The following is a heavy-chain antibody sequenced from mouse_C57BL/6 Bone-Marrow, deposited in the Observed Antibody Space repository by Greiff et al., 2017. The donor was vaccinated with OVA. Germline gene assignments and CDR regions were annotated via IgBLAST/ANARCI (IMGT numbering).Heavy chain of an antibody. Sequence: QVQLQQSGAELVRPGTSVKVSCKASGYAFTNYLIEWVKQRPGQGLEWIGVINPGSGGTNYNEKFKGKATLTADKSSSTAYMQLSSLTSEDSAVYFCERAPIYYYGSDAMDYWGQGTSVTVSS. CDR1: GYAFTNYL. CDR2: INPGSGGT. D-gene: IGHD1-1*01. CDR3: ERAPIYYYGSDAMDY. J-gene: IGHJ4*01. V-gene: IGHV1-54*01.